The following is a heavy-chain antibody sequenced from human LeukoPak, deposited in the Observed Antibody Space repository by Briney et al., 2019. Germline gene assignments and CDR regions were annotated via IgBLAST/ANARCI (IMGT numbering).Heavy chain of an antibody. CDR3: AKDKEYSGFGPILSGYYYGMDV. CDR2: ISWDGGST. Sequence: GGSLRLSCAASGFTFDDYAMHWVRQAPGKGLEWVPLISWDGGSTYYADSVEGRFTISRDNSRHTLYLQMNSLGAEDTALYYCAKDKEYSGFGPILSGYYYGMDVWGKGTTVTVSS. J-gene: IGHJ6*04. CDR1: GFTFDDYA. D-gene: IGHD5-12*01. V-gene: IGHV3-43D*04.